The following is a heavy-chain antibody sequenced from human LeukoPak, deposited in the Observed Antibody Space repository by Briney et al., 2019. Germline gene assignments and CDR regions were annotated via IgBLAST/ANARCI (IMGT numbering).Heavy chain of an antibody. J-gene: IGHJ5*02. CDR3: ARARANYYDSSGYHEIDP. Sequence: SVKVSCKAFGGTFSSYAISWVRQAPGQGLEWMGGIIPIFGTASYAQKFQGRVTITTDESTSTAYMELSSLRSEDTAVYYCARARANYYDSSGYHEIDPWGQGTLVTVSS. CDR1: GGTFSSYA. CDR2: IIPIFGTA. V-gene: IGHV1-69*05. D-gene: IGHD3-22*01.